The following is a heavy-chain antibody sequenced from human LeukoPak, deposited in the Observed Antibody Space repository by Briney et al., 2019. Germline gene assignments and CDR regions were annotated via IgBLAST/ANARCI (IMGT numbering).Heavy chain of an antibody. Sequence: SKSLSLTCSVSGGSVRSDISHWSWIRQPPGKGLEWIGYVHYSGSANYNPSLESRVTMSLDKSKNQFSLELTSVTAADTAVYYCARNRGWYATDVWGQGAAVTVSS. J-gene: IGHJ6*02. CDR3: ARNRGWYATDV. CDR1: GGSVRSDISH. V-gene: IGHV4-61*01. CDR2: VHYSGSA. D-gene: IGHD6-19*01.